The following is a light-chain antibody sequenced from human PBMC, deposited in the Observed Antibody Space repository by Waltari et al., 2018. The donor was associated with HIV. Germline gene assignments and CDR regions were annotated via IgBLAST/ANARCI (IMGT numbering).Light chain of an antibody. CDR3: YSYAGSSTSNWV. J-gene: IGLJ3*02. Sequence: QSALTQPASVSGSPGPSITISCTGPRSDLGSHNLVSWYQQHPGKVPKLIIFDVSKRPSGVSNRFTGSKSGNTASLTISGLQAEDDADYYCYSYAGSSTSNWVFGGGTKLTVL. CDR1: RSDLGSHNL. V-gene: IGLV2-23*02. CDR2: DVS.